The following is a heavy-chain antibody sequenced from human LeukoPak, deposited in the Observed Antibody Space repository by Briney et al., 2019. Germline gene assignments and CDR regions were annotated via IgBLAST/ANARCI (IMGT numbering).Heavy chain of an antibody. CDR3: ARGGLPAFYYYMDV. CDR2: INPHSGGR. D-gene: IGHD1-26*01. Sequence: ASVKVSCKASGYTFTDYFMHWVRQAPGQGLEWMGWINPHSGGRNYAQKFQGRVTMTRDTSISTAYVELNRLRSDDTAVYYCARGGLPAFYYYMDVWGKGTTVTVSS. V-gene: IGHV1-2*02. J-gene: IGHJ6*03. CDR1: GYTFTDYF.